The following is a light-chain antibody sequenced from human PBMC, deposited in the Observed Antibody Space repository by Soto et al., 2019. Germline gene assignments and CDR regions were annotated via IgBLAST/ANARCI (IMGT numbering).Light chain of an antibody. CDR1: SSNIGSNY. Sequence: QSVLTQPPSASGTPGQRVTISCSGSSSNIGSNYVYWYHQLPGTAPKLLIFRNNQWPSGVPDRFSGSKSGTSASLAISGLRCEDEADYYCAAWDDSLSGYVFGTGTQLTVL. CDR2: RNN. J-gene: IGLJ1*01. V-gene: IGLV1-47*01. CDR3: AAWDDSLSGYV.